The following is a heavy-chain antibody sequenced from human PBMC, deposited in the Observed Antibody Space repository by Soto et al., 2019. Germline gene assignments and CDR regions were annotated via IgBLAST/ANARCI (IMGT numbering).Heavy chain of an antibody. CDR3: STGSVFGVTTYAEDY. Sequence: GGSLRLSCAASGFTFSYAWMSWVRQAPGKGLEWVGRIKSKPHGGTTDYAAPVKGRFTFSRDDSQNMMYLQMNSLKTEDTAVYYCSTGSVFGVTTYAEDYWGQGTLVTVSS. CDR1: GFTFSYAW. J-gene: IGHJ4*02. D-gene: IGHD3-3*01. CDR2: IKSKPHGGTT. V-gene: IGHV3-15*01.